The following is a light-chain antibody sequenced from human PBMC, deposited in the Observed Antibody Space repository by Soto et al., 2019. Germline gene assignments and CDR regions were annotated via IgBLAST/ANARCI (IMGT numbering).Light chain of an antibody. J-gene: IGLJ2*01. CDR1: SSNIGSNT. V-gene: IGLV1-44*01. CDR3: AAWDDSLVGVV. Sequence: QSVLTQPPSASGTPGQRVTISCSGGSSNIGSNTVNWYQHLPGTAPKLLIYINNQRPSGVPDRFSGSKSGTSASLAISGLPSEDEGDYYCAAWDDSLVGVVFGGGTKLTVL. CDR2: INN.